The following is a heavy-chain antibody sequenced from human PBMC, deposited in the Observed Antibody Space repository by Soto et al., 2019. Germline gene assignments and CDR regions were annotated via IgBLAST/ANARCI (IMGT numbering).Heavy chain of an antibody. CDR3: ARSLSSEYNYGSEHIDF. CDR2: IYSRDPYT. J-gene: IGHJ4*02. CDR1: GYNFIKHW. V-gene: IGHV5-10-1*01. Sequence: GESLKISCQASGYNFIKHWIHWVRQMPGKGLEWMGRIYSRDPYTSYNPSFEGQVTISTDESTTTAYLQWHSLKASDTAIYFCARSLSSEYNYGSEHIDFWGQGTQVTVSS. D-gene: IGHD3-10*01.